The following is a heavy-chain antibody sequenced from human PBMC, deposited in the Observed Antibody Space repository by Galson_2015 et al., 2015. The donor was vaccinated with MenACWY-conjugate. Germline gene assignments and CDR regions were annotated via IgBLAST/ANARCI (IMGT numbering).Heavy chain of an antibody. Sequence: KGLEWIGYIYYSGSTNYNPSLKSRVTISVDTSKNQFSLKLSSVTAADTAVYYCARAPWILGATTVGPFDYWGQGTLVTVSS. CDR2: IYYSGST. J-gene: IGHJ4*02. V-gene: IGHV4-59*01. D-gene: IGHD1-26*01. CDR3: ARAPWILGATTVGPFDY.